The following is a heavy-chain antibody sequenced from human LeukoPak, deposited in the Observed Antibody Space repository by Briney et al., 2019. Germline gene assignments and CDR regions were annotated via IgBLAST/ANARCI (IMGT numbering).Heavy chain of an antibody. CDR1: GGSVSSGAYF. V-gene: IGHV4-61*08. Sequence: PSETLSLTCTVSGGSVSSGAYFWTWVRQPPGKGLEWIGHIHYSVTTNYNPSLKSRVTMSLDTSKNQFSLKLTSVTAADTAIYFCARWGTYWGQGILVTVSS. CDR3: ARWGTY. J-gene: IGHJ4*02. D-gene: IGHD7-27*01. CDR2: IHYSVTT.